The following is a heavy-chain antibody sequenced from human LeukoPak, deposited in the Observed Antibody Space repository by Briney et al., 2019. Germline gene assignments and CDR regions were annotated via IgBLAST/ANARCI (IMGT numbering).Heavy chain of an antibody. CDR2: IYTARRT. J-gene: IGHJ5*02. Sequence: PGGSLRLSCAASGFTHSINYISWVRQPPGRGLEGVSVIYTARRTYSQDSVKGRITNSRDKSKNTLYLQMNSLRAEDTAVYYCARRETKSGYAWGHNWFDPWGQRTLATVYS. CDR1: GFTHSINY. D-gene: IGHD5-12*01. CDR3: ARRETKSGYAWGHNWFDP. V-gene: IGHV3-53*01.